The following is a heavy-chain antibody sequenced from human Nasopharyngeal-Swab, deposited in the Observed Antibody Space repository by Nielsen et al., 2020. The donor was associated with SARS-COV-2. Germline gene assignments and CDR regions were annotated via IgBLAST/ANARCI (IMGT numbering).Heavy chain of an antibody. CDR2: INTNTGRP. CDR3: ATLRGATSSDVDY. J-gene: IGHJ4*02. Sequence: WVRQAPGQGLEWMGWINTNTGRPTDAGGFTGRVVCSLDSSARATYLEISSLQPDDTAVYYCATLRGATSSDVDYWGQGTPGTVSS. D-gene: IGHD6-6*01. V-gene: IGHV7-4-1*02.